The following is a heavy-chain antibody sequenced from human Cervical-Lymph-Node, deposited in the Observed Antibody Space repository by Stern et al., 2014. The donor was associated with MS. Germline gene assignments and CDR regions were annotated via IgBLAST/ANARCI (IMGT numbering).Heavy chain of an antibody. CDR1: GGNFNSYG. V-gene: IGHV1-69*01. D-gene: IGHD6-6*01. CDR3: ARGGIGSSRLYYHFYGMDV. J-gene: IGHJ6*02. Sequence: QVELVESGAEGKKPGSSVKGFCKGYGGNFNSYGISWVRQAPGQGLEWTGGLVTLFSTTHYAQKLQGRVTIAADESRSTTYMELTSLRSDDTAVYYCARGGIGSSRLYYHFYGMDVWGQGTTVTVSS. CDR2: LVTLFSTT.